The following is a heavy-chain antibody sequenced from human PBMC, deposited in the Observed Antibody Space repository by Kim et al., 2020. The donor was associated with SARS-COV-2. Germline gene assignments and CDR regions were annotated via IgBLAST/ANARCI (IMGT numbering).Heavy chain of an antibody. V-gene: IGHV3-30*02. D-gene: IGHD6-6*01. Sequence: DSVKGRFTISRDNSKNTLYLQMNSLRAEDTAVYYCAKDSGPSSSAGPFEYWGQGTLVTVSS. J-gene: IGHJ4*02. CDR3: AKDSGPSSSAGPFEY.